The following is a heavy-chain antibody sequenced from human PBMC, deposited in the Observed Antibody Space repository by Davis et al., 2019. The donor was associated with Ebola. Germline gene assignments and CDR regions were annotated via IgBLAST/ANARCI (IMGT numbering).Heavy chain of an antibody. CDR2: ITRDGGST. Sequence: GESLKISCAASGFTFSDYYMDWVRQPPGKGLEWVSLITRDGGSTYYADSVKARFTISRDNSKNSLYLQMDSLRTEDTALYYCAKDGGFSNSWYGYLQHWGQGTLVTVSS. CDR1: GFTFSDYY. D-gene: IGHD6-13*01. V-gene: IGHV3-43*01. CDR3: AKDGGFSNSWYGYLQH. J-gene: IGHJ1*01.